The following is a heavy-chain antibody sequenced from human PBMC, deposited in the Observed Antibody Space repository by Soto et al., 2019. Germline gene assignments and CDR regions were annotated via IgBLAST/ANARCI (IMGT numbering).Heavy chain of an antibody. CDR1: GGSFIGYY. CDR3: ARAAPRDSSGLSSDG. Sequence: SETLSLTCAVYGGSFIGYYWNWIRQPPGKGLEWIGQINHNGRTNYNPSLKSRVTISIQTSNNQFSLKLSSLMATDTAVYYCARAAPRDSSGLSSDGWGPGGRVTVSS. J-gene: IGHJ4*02. D-gene: IGHD3-22*01. V-gene: IGHV4-34*01. CDR2: INHNGRT.